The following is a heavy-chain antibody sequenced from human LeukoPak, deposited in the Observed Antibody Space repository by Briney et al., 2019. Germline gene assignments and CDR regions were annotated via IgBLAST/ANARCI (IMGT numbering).Heavy chain of an antibody. CDR1: GFTFSSYA. D-gene: IGHD3-22*01. CDR3: AKPAWDSSGYYQIFDY. V-gene: IGHV3-23*01. J-gene: IGHJ4*02. CDR2: ISGRGGST. Sequence: GGSLRLSCAASGFTFSSYAMSWVRQAPGKGLEWVSAISGRGGSTYYADSVKGRFTISRDNSKNTLYLQMNSLRAEDTAVYYCAKPAWDSSGYYQIFDYWGQGTLVTVSS.